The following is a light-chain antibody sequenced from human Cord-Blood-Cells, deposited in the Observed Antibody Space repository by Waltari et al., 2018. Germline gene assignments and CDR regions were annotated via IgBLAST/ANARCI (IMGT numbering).Light chain of an antibody. CDR2: HAS. Sequence: DIQMTPSPSTLSASVGDRVTITCRASQSISSWLAWYQQKPGKAPKLLIYHASSLESGVPSRFSGSGSGTEFTLTISSLQPDDFATYYCQQYNSYPYTFGQGTKLEIK. V-gene: IGKV1-5*01. CDR1: QSISSW. J-gene: IGKJ2*01. CDR3: QQYNSYPYT.